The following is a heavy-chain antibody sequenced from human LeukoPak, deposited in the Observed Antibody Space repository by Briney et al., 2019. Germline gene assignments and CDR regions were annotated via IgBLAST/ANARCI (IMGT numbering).Heavy chain of an antibody. D-gene: IGHD6-19*01. CDR1: GFTLSHYW. Sequence: PGGSLRLSCAASGFTLSHYWMHWVRQTPGKGLFWVSRISGDGTTTTYADSVKGRFTISRDNAKNTLSLQMYSLRDDDTALYYCAREPSGGWTLNAFDLWGQGTMVSVSS. V-gene: IGHV3-74*03. CDR2: ISGDGTTT. J-gene: IGHJ3*01. CDR3: AREPSGGWTLNAFDL.